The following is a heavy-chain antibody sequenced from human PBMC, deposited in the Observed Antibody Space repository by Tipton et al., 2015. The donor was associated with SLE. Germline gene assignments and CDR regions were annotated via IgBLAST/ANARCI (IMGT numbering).Heavy chain of an antibody. CDR3: ARRIPHHYYFDL. V-gene: IGHV4-59*11. CDR1: GDSISGHY. CDR2: IFYTGST. Sequence: LRLSCTVSGDSISGHYRSWIRQPPGKGLEWIGAIFYTGSTHYNPSLTSRATISLDTSKSHFSLRLTSVTAADTAVYFCARRIPHHYYFDLWGRGTLVTVSS. D-gene: IGHD1-26*01. J-gene: IGHJ2*01.